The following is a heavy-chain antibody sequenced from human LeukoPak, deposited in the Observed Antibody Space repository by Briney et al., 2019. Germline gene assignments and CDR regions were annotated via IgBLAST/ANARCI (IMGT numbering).Heavy chain of an antibody. V-gene: IGHV1-18*01. Sequence: GASVKVSCKASGYTFTSCGISWVRQAPGQGLEWMGWISAYNGNTNYAQKLQGRVTMTTDTSTSTAYMELRSLRSDDTAVYYCARETYYYDSSGYRRVRQDYWGQGTLVTVSS. D-gene: IGHD3-22*01. J-gene: IGHJ4*02. CDR3: ARETYYYDSSGYRRVRQDY. CDR1: GYTFTSCG. CDR2: ISAYNGNT.